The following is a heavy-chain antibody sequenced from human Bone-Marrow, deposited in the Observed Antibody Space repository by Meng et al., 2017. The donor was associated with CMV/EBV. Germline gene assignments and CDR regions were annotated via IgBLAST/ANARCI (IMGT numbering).Heavy chain of an antibody. Sequence: GESLKISCAASGFTFSSYWMSWVRQAPGKGLEWVANIKQDGSEKYYVDSVKGRFTISRDNAKNSLYLQMNSLRAEDTAVYYCATAYRNYYDSSGYKRRGDYWGQGTLVTFSS. CDR1: GFTFSSYW. V-gene: IGHV3-7*01. CDR2: IKQDGSEK. D-gene: IGHD3-22*01. J-gene: IGHJ4*02. CDR3: ATAYRNYYDSSGYKRRGDY.